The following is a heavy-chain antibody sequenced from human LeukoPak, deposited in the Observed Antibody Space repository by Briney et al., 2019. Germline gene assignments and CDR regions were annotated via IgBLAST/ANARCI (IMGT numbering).Heavy chain of an antibody. CDR3: ARPRIQLWYGEYFQH. Sequence: GGSLRLSCAASGFTFSSYWMSWVRQAPGKGLEWVANIKQDGSEKYYVDSVKGRFPISRDNAKNSLYLQMNSLRAEDTAAYYCARPRIQLWYGEYFQHWGQGTLVTVSS. J-gene: IGHJ1*01. CDR1: GFTFSSYW. D-gene: IGHD5-18*01. V-gene: IGHV3-7*03. CDR2: IKQDGSEK.